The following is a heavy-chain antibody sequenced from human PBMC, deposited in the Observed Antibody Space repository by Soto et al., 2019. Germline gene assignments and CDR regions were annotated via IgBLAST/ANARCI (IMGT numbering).Heavy chain of an antibody. J-gene: IGHJ6*03. D-gene: IGHD3-9*01. V-gene: IGHV4-59*02. CDR3: ARAQYDILSSYYPWRYYFNLDF. CDR2: IHYSGST. Sequence: SDTLSLTCTVSGDSVSGNYWSWIRQPPGKGLEWIGYIHYSGSTNYNPSLKSRVTISVDTSKNQFSLRLSSVTAADTAVYYCARAQYDILSSYYPWRYYFNLDFWGKGTTVTVSS. CDR1: GDSVSGNY.